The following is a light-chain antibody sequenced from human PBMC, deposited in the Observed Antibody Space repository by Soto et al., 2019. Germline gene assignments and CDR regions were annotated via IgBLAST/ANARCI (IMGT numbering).Light chain of an antibody. CDR3: QSYDSSLSAHYV. CDR1: SSNIGATYD. CDR2: GNS. J-gene: IGLJ1*01. V-gene: IGLV1-40*01. Sequence: QPVLTQPPSVSGAPGQRATISCTGSSSNIGATYDVQWYQQLPGTAPKLLIYGNSNRPSGVPDRFSGSKSGTSASLAITGLQADDEADYYCQSYDSSLSAHYVFGTGTKLTVL.